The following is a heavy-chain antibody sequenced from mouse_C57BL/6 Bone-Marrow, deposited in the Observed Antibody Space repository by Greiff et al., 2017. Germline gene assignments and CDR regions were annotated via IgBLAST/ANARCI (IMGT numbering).Heavy chain of an antibody. J-gene: IGHJ4*01. D-gene: IGHD1-1*01. CDR1: GFTFSDYY. CDR2: ISNGGGST. CDR3: ARTTVVAHYYAMDY. Sequence: EVQGVESGGGLVQPGGSLKLSCAASGFTFSDYYMYWVRQTPEKRLEWVAYISNGGGSTYYPDTVKGRFTISRDNAKNTLYLQMSRLKSEDTAMYYCARTTVVAHYYAMDYWGQGTSVTVSS. V-gene: IGHV5-12*01.